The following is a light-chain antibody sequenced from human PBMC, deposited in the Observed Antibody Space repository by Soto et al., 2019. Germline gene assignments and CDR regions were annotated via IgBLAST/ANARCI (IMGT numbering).Light chain of an antibody. CDR3: KSYNDWPLT. J-gene: IGKJ4*01. CDR2: GAY. Sequence: DIVLTQSPLSLPVIPGEPASISCRSSQSLQYSNGYNYLDWYFQKSGQAPRLLIYGAYTRASGIQTRFSGSGSGTEFTLTIRSLQSEDFAVYFCKSYNDWPLTVGGGTKVDIK. CDR1: QSLQYSNGYNY. V-gene: IGKV2-28*01.